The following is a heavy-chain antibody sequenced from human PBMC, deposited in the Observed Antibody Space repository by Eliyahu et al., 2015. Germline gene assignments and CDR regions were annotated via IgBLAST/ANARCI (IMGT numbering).Heavy chain of an antibody. D-gene: IGHD6-6*01. CDR1: GFSLSTSGVG. Sequence: QITLKESGPTLVKPTQTLTLTCTFSGFSLSTSGVGVGWIRQPPGKALEWLALIYWDDDKRYSPSLKSRLTITKDTSKNQVVLTMTNMDPVDTATYYCAHRRLGIAARLFDYWGQGTLVTVSS. CDR3: AHRRLGIAARLFDY. J-gene: IGHJ4*02. V-gene: IGHV2-5*02. CDR2: IYWDDDK.